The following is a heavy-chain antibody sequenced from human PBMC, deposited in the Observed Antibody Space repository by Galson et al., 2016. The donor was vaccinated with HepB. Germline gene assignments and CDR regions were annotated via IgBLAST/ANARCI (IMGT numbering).Heavy chain of an antibody. CDR1: GFTFDDYA. V-gene: IGHV3-9*01. J-gene: IGHJ2*01. CDR3: ARGSELGTHHRGSHWYFDL. D-gene: IGHD7-27*01. Sequence: SLRLSCAASGFTFDDYAMHWVRQAPGKGLEWVSTITWKSGVLGYADSVKGRFTISRDNAKNSLYLQMHGLRAEDTALYYCARGSELGTHHRGSHWYFDLWGRGTLVTVSS. CDR2: ITWKSGVL.